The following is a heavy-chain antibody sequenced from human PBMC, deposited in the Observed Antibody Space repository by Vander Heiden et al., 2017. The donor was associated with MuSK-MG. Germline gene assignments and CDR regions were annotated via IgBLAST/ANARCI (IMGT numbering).Heavy chain of an antibody. V-gene: IGHV3-33*01. Sequence: QVQLVESGGGVVQPGRSLRLSCAVSGFPFSTYGMHWVRQAPGKGLEWVAVIWYDGSNDYYPDSVKGRVTISRDNSKNTLYLQVNSLRAEDTAVYYCAREGDCSGGSCYRGPFDYWGQGTLVTVSS. CDR2: IWYDGSND. J-gene: IGHJ4*02. CDR3: AREGDCSGGSCYRGPFDY. CDR1: GFPFSTYG. D-gene: IGHD2-15*01.